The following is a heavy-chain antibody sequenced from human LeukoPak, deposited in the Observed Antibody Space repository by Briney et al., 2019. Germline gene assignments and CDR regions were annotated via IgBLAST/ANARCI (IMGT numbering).Heavy chain of an antibody. Sequence: GGSLTLTCAASGFTFSTYNMLWARQTPGKGLEWLFYINSGGSAVHYAESVTDRFTFSRDNAKNSLYLQMNSLRVEDTGIYYCARVGSRGDWFDYWGQGIRVTVSS. D-gene: IGHD1-26*01. CDR1: GFTFSTYN. V-gene: IGHV3-48*01. CDR3: ARVGSRGDWFDY. J-gene: IGHJ5*01. CDR2: INSGGSAV.